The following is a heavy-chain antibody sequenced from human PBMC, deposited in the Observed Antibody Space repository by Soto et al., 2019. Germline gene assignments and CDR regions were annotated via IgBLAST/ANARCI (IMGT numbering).Heavy chain of an antibody. Sequence: QVQLVQSGAEVKKPGASVKVSCKASGYTFTSYGISWVRQAPGQGLEWMGWVNAYNGNTNYAKKFQGRVTMTTDTSTRAAYIERRSLRSADAAEYYCAREAVSGRTGSDYWGQATLVTVSS. CDR1: GYTFTSYG. D-gene: IGHD6-19*01. CDR2: VNAYNGNT. J-gene: IGHJ4*02. V-gene: IGHV1-18*01. CDR3: AREAVSGRTGSDY.